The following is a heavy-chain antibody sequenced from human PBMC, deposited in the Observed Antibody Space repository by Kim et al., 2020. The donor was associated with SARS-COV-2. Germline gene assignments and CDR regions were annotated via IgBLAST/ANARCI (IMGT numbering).Heavy chain of an antibody. Sequence: GGSLRLSCAASGFTFSSYGMHWVRQAPGKGLEWVAVISYDGSNKYYADSVKGRFTISRDNSKNTLYLQMNSLRAEDTAVYYCARVRGITMVRGADYWGQGTLVTVSS. D-gene: IGHD3-10*01. CDR3: ARVRGITMVRGADY. V-gene: IGHV3-33*05. CDR2: ISYDGSNK. CDR1: GFTFSSYG. J-gene: IGHJ4*02.